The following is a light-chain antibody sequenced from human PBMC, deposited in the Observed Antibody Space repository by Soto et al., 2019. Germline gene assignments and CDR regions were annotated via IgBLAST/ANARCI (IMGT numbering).Light chain of an antibody. CDR3: QQQRDARGT. V-gene: IGKV3-20*01. CDR1: QSVISTY. J-gene: IGKJ1*01. CDR2: GPS. Sequence: EIVLTQSPGTLSLSPGERATLSCRASQSVISTYLAWYQHKPGQAPRLLIYGPSSRATGIPDSFSGSASGTDVPLTISRLEPEDFAVYYCQQQRDARGTFGQGTKVEIK.